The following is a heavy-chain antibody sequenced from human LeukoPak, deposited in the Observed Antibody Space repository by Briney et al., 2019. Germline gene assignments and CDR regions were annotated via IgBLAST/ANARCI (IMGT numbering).Heavy chain of an antibody. CDR1: GASISGYF. CDR2: ISSSGNT. J-gene: IGHJ5*02. V-gene: IGHV4-59*01. Sequence: SETLSLTCTVSGASISGYFWSWIRQPPGKGLEWIGYISSSGNTNYNPSLKSRVTISVDTSKNQFSLKLSSVTAADTAVYYCARVRGVSYYDFWSGPNWFDPWGQGTLVTVSS. D-gene: IGHD3-3*01. CDR3: ARVRGVSYYDFWSGPNWFDP.